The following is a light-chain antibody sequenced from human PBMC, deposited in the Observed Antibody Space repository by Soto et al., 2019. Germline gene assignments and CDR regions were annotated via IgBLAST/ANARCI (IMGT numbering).Light chain of an antibody. Sequence: IVLTQSPGTLSLSPGERATLSCRASQRVSNSNLAWYQQRPGQAPRLLIHAASSRATGIPDRFSGSGSGTDFALTISRLEAEDFAVYYCQQYGSSPLFTFGGGTKVELK. CDR2: AAS. V-gene: IGKV3-20*01. CDR1: QRVSNSN. J-gene: IGKJ4*01. CDR3: QQYGSSPLFT.